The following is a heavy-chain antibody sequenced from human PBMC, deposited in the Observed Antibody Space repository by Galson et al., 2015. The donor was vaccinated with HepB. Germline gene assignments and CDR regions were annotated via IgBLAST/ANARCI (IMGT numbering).Heavy chain of an antibody. CDR1: GFTFSSFT. Sequence: SLRLSCAASGFTFSSFTMTWVRQAPGKGLEWVASISSSKQYIYYADSVKGRFTISRDNAKSSLFLQMNSLRAEDTALYFCARDLQWLVTLDFWGLGTLVTVSS. CDR3: ARDLQWLVTLDF. V-gene: IGHV3-21*01. J-gene: IGHJ4*02. D-gene: IGHD6-19*01. CDR2: ISSSKQYI.